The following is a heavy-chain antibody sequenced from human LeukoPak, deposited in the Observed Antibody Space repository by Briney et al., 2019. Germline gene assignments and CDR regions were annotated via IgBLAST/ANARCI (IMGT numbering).Heavy chain of an antibody. V-gene: IGHV3-30*02. Sequence: PGGSLRLYCAASGFTFSSYGMHWVRQAPGKGLEWVAFIRYDGSNKYYADSVKGRFTISRDNSKNTLYLQMNSLRAEDTAVYYCAKDFYGDYSVSCFDYWGQGTLVTVSS. CDR2: IRYDGSNK. CDR1: GFTFSSYG. D-gene: IGHD4-17*01. J-gene: IGHJ4*02. CDR3: AKDFYGDYSVSCFDY.